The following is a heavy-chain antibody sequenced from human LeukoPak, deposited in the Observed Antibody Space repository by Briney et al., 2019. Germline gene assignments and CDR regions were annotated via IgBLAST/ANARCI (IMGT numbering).Heavy chain of an antibody. D-gene: IGHD3-22*01. J-gene: IGHJ3*01. CDR3: TRLGTGSSGYS. Sequence: GGSLRLSCAASGFTFSSYGMSWVRQAPGKGLEWVSTISGSGGSTYYAESVKGRFTISRDNSKNTLYLQMNSLKTEDTAVYYCTRLGTGSSGYSWGQGTMVTVSS. CDR1: GFTFSSYG. CDR2: ISGSGGST. V-gene: IGHV3-23*01.